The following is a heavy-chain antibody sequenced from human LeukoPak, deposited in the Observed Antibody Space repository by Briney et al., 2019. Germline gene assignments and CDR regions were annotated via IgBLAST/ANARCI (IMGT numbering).Heavy chain of an antibody. Sequence: SETLSLTCAVSGGSISSSNWWSWVRQPPRKGLEWIGEIYHSGNTNYNPSLKSRVTISVDKSKNQFSLNLTSVTAADTAVYYCRHGPDAFDIWGQGTMVTVSS. D-gene: IGHD2-8*01. CDR2: IYHSGNT. J-gene: IGHJ3*02. CDR3: RHGPDAFDI. CDR1: GGSISSSNW. V-gene: IGHV4-4*02.